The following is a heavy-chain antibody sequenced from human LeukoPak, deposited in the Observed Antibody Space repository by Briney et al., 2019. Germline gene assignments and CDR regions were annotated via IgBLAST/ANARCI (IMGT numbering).Heavy chain of an antibody. Sequence: GGSLRLSCAASGVTFSKYWMHWVRQAPGKGLMWVSRIKNDGSSTTYADSVKGRFTISRDNAKNTLYLQMNSLKTEDTAVYYCTSGDSTDFDYWGQGTLVTVSS. CDR3: TSGDSTDFDY. CDR2: IKNDGSST. D-gene: IGHD6-13*01. CDR1: GVTFSKYW. V-gene: IGHV3-74*01. J-gene: IGHJ4*02.